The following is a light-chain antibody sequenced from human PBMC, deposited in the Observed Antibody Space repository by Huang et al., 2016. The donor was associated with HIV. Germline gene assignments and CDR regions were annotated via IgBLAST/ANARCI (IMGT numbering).Light chain of an antibody. V-gene: IGKV3-15*01. CDR2: DEA. CDR1: HSVDSE. J-gene: IGKJ4*01. CDR3: QQYNDWPPLT. Sequence: EIEMTQSPATLSVSPGERATLSCRASHSVDSELAWYQQKPGQAPRLLIYDEATRATGISGKFNGTESGTEFSLSITDLQSEDFAVYYCQQYNDWPPLTFGGGTKVEI.